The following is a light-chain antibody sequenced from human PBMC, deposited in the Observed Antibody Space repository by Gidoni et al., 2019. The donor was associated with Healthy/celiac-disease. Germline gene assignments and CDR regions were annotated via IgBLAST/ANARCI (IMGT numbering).Light chain of an antibody. Sequence: QSALTQPASVSGSPGQSITISCTGTSSDVGGYNYVSWYQQHPGKAPKLMIYDVSNRPSGVSNRFSGSKSGNTASLTISVLQAEDEAYYYCSSYTSSIFVVFGGGTKLTVL. V-gene: IGLV2-14*01. CDR1: SSDVGGYNY. CDR3: SSYTSSIFVV. J-gene: IGLJ2*01. CDR2: DVS.